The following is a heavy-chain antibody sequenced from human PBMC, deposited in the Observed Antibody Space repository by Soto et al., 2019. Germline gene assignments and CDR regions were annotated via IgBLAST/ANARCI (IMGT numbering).Heavy chain of an antibody. CDR1: GGTFSSYA. V-gene: IGHV1-69*13. CDR2: IIPMFGTT. J-gene: IGHJ4*02. D-gene: IGHD2-8*01. CDR3: ARGVGYCSNGVCYTGPSY. Sequence: SVKVDCKASGGTFSSYAISWVRQAPGQGLEWLGEIIPMFGTTKYAHNFQGRVTLTADESTSTAYMELSSLRSEDTAVYYCARGVGYCSNGVCYTGPSYCGQRTPVTVSA.